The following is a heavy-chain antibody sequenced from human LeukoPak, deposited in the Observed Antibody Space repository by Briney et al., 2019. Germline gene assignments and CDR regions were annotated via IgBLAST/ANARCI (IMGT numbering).Heavy chain of an antibody. CDR3: ARDAGDQDAFDI. D-gene: IGHD4-17*01. CDR1: GFTFSSHA. Sequence: GSLRLSCAASGFTFSSHAMTWVRQAPGKGLEWIGEINHSGSTNYNPSLKSRVTISVDTSKNQFSLKLSSVTAADTAVYYCARDAGDQDAFDIWGQGTMVTVSS. J-gene: IGHJ3*02. V-gene: IGHV4-34*01. CDR2: INHSGST.